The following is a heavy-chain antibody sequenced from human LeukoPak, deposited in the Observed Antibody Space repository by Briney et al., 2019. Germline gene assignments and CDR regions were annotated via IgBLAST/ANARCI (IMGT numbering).Heavy chain of an antibody. CDR3: AKDYGGYCSGGSCYSEYYFDY. Sequence: GRSLRLSCAASAFTFSSYGMHWVRQAPGKGLEWVAVISYDGSNKYYADSVKGRFTISRDNSKNTLYLQMNSLRAEDTAVYYCAKDYGGYCSGGSCYSEYYFDYWGQGTLGTVSS. J-gene: IGHJ4*02. D-gene: IGHD2-15*01. V-gene: IGHV3-30*18. CDR1: AFTFSSYG. CDR2: ISYDGSNK.